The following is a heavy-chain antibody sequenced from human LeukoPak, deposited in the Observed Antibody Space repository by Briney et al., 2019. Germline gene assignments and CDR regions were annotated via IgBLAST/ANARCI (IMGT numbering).Heavy chain of an antibody. D-gene: IGHD3/OR15-3a*01. CDR3: AGGPLSSRTTWTWFDP. CDR1: GGSISPYY. J-gene: IGHJ5*02. V-gene: IGHV4-59*01. Sequence: PSETLSLTCTVSGGSISPYYWTWIRQPPGKGLEWIGYVYYNGNTNYNPSLKSRITISVDTPKNQFSLRLKSVTAADTAVYYCAGGPLSSRTTWTWFDPWGQGTLVTVSS. CDR2: VYYNGNT.